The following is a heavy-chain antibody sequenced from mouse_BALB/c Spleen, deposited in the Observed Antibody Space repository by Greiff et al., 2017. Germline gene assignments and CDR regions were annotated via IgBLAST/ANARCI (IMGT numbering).Heavy chain of an antibody. J-gene: IGHJ1*01. Sequence: VQLQQPGAELVKPGAPVKLSCKASGYTFTSYWMNWVKQRPGRGLEWIGRIDPSDSETHYNQKFKDKATLTVDKSSSTAYIQLSSLTSEDSAVYYCARGITTGVGYFDVWGAGTTVTVSS. D-gene: IGHD2-4*01. CDR2: IDPSDSET. V-gene: IGHV1-69*02. CDR1: GYTFTSYW. CDR3: ARGITTGVGYFDV.